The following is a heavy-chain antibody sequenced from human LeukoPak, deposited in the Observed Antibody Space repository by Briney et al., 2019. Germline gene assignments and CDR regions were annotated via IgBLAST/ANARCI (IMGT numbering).Heavy chain of an antibody. Sequence: SETLSLTCDVYGGSFSVEWIGEINHSGITNYNPSLKSRVTISVDTSKNQFSLKLSSVTAADTAVYYCARQKQLWCDYWGQGTLVTVSS. V-gene: IGHV4-34*01. CDR2: INHSGIT. J-gene: IGHJ4*02. CDR1: GGSFSV. D-gene: IGHD5-18*01. CDR3: ARQKQLWCDY.